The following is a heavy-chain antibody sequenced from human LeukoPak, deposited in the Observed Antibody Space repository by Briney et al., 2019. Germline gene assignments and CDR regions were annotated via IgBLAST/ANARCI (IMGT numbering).Heavy chain of an antibody. D-gene: IGHD3-10*01. Sequence: GGSLRLSCAASGFTFSSYGMSWVRQAPGKGLEWVSAISGSGGSTYYADSVKGRFTISRDNSKNTLHLQMNSLRAEDTAVYYCAKVRSGYGSALDVWGKGTTVTISS. CDR3: AKVRSGYGSALDV. V-gene: IGHV3-23*01. J-gene: IGHJ6*04. CDR1: GFTFSSYG. CDR2: ISGSGGST.